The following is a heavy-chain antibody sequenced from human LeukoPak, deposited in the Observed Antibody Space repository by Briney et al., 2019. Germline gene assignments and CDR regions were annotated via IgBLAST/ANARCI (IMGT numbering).Heavy chain of an antibody. CDR1: GGSISSGSYY. V-gene: IGHV4-61*02. CDR2: IYTSGST. D-gene: IGHD6-13*01. J-gene: IGHJ1*01. CDR3: ARGGYSSSWYRAEYFQH. Sequence: PSQTLSLTCTVSGGSISSGSYYWSWIRQPAGKGLEWIGRIYTSGSTNYNPSLKSRVTISVDTSKNQFSLKLSSVTAADTAVYYCARGGYSSSWYRAEYFQHWGQGTLVTVSS.